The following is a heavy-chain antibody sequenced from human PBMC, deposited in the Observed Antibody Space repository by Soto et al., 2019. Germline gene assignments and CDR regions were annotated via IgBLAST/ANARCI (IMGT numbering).Heavy chain of an antibody. Sequence: QVQLVQSGAEVKKPGASVKVSCKASGYTFTSYAMHWVRQAPGQRLEWMGWINAGNGNTKYSQKFQGRVTITRDTSASTDYMEVSSLRSEDTAVYYCARTVGYYYGMDVWGQGTTVTVSS. V-gene: IGHV1-3*01. CDR2: INAGNGNT. D-gene: IGHD4-17*01. J-gene: IGHJ6*02. CDR1: GYTFTSYA. CDR3: ARTVGYYYGMDV.